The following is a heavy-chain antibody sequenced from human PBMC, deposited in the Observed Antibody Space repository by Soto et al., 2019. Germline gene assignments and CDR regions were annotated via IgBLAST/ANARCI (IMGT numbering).Heavy chain of an antibody. CDR3: TTGDSYYDGMDV. Sequence: EVQLVESGGGLVKPGGSLRLSCAASGLTFSNAWMSWVRQAPGKGLEWVGRIKSKTDGGTTDYAAPVKGRFTISRDDSKNTLYLQVNSLKTEDTAVYYCTTGDSYYDGMDVWGHGTTVTVSS. CDR2: IKSKTDGGTT. J-gene: IGHJ6*02. CDR1: GLTFSNAW. V-gene: IGHV3-15*01.